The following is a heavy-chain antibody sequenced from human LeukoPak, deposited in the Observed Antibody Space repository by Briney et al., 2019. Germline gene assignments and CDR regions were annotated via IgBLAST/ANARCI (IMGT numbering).Heavy chain of an antibody. CDR3: ARVRRSYYRTRDY. D-gene: IGHD1-26*01. CDR1: GFTFSSYS. CDR2: ISSSSSYI. V-gene: IGHV3-21*01. J-gene: IGHJ4*02. Sequence: PGGSLRLSCAASGFTFSSYSMNWVRQAPGKGLEWVSSISSSSSYIYYADSVKGRFTISRDNAKNSLYLQMNSLRAEDTAVYYCARVRRSYYRTRDYWGQGTLVTVSS.